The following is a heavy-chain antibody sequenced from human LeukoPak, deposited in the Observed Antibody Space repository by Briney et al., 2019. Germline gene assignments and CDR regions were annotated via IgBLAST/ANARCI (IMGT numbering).Heavy chain of an antibody. CDR1: GFTFSSYS. CDR2: ISSSSSYI. J-gene: IGHJ4*02. CDR3: ARDRTGRGGYNVYYFDY. Sequence: GGSLRLSCAASGFTFSSYSMNWVRQAPGKGLEWVSSISSSSSYIYYADSVKGRFTISRDNAKNSLYLQMNSLRAEDTAVYYCARDRTGRGGYNVYYFDYWGQGTLVTVSS. D-gene: IGHD5-24*01. V-gene: IGHV3-21*01.